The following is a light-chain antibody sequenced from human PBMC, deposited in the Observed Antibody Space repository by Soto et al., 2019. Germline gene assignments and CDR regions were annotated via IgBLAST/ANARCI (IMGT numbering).Light chain of an antibody. Sequence: QSVLTQPPSVSGAPGQRVTISCIGAGYDVHWYQQLPGTAPKVLIYGNNNRPSGVPDRFSGSKSGTSASLAITGLQAEDGGDYYWPVFDSRLSGWVFGGGTKLTVL. CDR1: GAGYD. CDR2: GNN. J-gene: IGLJ3*02. V-gene: IGLV1-40*01. CDR3: PVFDSRLSGWV.